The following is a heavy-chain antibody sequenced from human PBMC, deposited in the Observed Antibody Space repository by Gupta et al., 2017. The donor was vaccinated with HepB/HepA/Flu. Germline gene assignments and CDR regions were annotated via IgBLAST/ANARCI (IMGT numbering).Heavy chain of an antibody. CDR2: ISLGGTT. V-gene: IGHV4-4*02. D-gene: IGHD3-16*01. J-gene: IGHJ4*02. Sequence: QVQLEESGPGLVKPSETLSLPCPVSGDSIRSANWWGWVRQPPGKGLEWLGEISLGGTTKYNPSLESRVTVSMDKSKNQFSLKVTSLTAADTAVYYCTRSYGFYVLDYWGRGTLVTVSS. CDR1: GDSIRSANW. CDR3: TRSYGFYVLDY.